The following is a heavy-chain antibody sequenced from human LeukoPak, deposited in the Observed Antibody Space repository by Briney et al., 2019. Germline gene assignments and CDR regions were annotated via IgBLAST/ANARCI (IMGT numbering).Heavy chain of an antibody. V-gene: IGHV3-23*01. CDR2: MSGSGTYT. D-gene: IGHD5-12*01. CDR1: GFTFNSYA. CDR3: ARGPSGYHNT. J-gene: IGHJ4*02. Sequence: GGSLRLSCTASGFTFNSYAMNWVRQIPGKGLEWVAVMSGSGTYTYYADSVKGRFTISRDSSKDTLYLQMSRLRAEDTAVYYCARGPSGYHNTGGQGTLVTVSS.